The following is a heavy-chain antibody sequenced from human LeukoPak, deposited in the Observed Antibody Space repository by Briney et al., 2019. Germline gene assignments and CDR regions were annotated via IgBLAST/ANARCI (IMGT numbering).Heavy chain of an antibody. CDR1: GFTFSTYA. Sequence: GGSLRLSCAASGFTFSTYAMSWVRQAPGRGLEWVSAISASGESTYFADSAKGRFTISRDNSKNTLYLQVSSLRAEDTAVYYCAKGYGAGWSQYFDYWGQGTLVPVPS. CDR3: AKGYGAGWSQYFDY. D-gene: IGHD6-19*01. J-gene: IGHJ4*02. CDR2: ISASGEST. V-gene: IGHV3-23*01.